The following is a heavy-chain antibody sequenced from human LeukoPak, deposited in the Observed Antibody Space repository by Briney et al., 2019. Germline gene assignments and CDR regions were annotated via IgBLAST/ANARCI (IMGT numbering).Heavy chain of an antibody. CDR3: ARRSSSGGYFDY. CDR1: GFTFSSYA. J-gene: IGHJ4*02. D-gene: IGHD3-22*01. CDR2: ITGSGDST. V-gene: IGHV3-23*01. Sequence: GGSLRLSCAASGFTFSSYAMSWVRQAPGKGLEWVSAITGSGDSTYYADSVEGRFTFSRDNSKNTLYLQMNSLRAEDTAVYYCARRSSSGGYFDYWGQGTLVTVSS.